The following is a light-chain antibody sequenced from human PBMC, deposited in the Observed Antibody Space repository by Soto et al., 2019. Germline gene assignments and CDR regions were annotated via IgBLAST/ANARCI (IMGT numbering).Light chain of an antibody. V-gene: IGKV1-5*03. CDR2: KAS. CDR3: QQYNSSSPET. CDR1: QSISSW. Sequence: DIQMTQSPSTLSASVGDRVTITCRASQSISSWLAWYQQKPGKAPKLLIYKASSLESGVPSRFSGSGSGTDFTLTISSLQPDDFATYYCQQYNSSSPETFGQGTKVEIK. J-gene: IGKJ1*01.